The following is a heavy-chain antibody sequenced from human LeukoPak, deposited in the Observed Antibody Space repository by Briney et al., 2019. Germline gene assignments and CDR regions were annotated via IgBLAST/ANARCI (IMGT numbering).Heavy chain of an antibody. V-gene: IGHV4-38-2*02. CDR2: IYHSGST. CDR1: GYSISSGYY. CDR3: ARWASVVVTAIPVHAFDI. D-gene: IGHD2-21*02. J-gene: IGHJ3*02. Sequence: SETLSLTCTVSGYSISSGYYWGWIRQPPGKGLEWIGSIYHSGSTYYNPSLKSRVTISVDTSKNQFSLKLSSVTAADTAVYYCARWASVVVTAIPVHAFDIWGQGTMVTVSS.